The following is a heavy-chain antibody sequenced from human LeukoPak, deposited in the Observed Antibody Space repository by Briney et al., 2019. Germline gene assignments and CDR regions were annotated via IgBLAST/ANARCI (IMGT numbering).Heavy chain of an antibody. CDR2: ISYDGSNK. Sequence: GGSLRLSCAASGFSFDDYAMHWVRQAPGKGLEWVAVISYDGSNKYYADSVKGRFTISRDNSKNTLYLQMNSLRAEDTAVYYCASLIDYWGQGTLVTVSS. CDR1: GFSFDDYA. V-gene: IGHV3-30-3*01. CDR3: ASLIDY. J-gene: IGHJ4*02.